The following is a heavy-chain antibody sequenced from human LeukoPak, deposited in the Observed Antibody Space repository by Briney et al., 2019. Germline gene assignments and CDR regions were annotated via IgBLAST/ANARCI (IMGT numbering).Heavy chain of an antibody. CDR3: AREAGGATEFYFDY. D-gene: IGHD1-26*01. V-gene: IGHV1-18*01. CDR2: ISAYNGNT. Sequence: GASVKVSCKASGYTFTNYGISWVRQAPGQGLEWMGWISAYNGNTNYAQKLQGRVTVTTDTSTTTAYMELRGLTSDDTAVYYCAREAGGATEFYFDYWGQGTVVTVSS. J-gene: IGHJ4*02. CDR1: GYTFTNYG.